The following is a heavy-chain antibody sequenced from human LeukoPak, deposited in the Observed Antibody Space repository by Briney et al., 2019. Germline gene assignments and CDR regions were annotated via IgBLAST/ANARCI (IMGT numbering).Heavy chain of an antibody. D-gene: IGHD6-13*01. CDR2: IKQDGSEK. CDR3: ARALVDGYSSSWYYYYMDV. V-gene: IGHV3-7*01. CDR1: GFTFSSYL. J-gene: IGHJ6*03. Sequence: GGSLRLSSAASGFTFSSYLMSWVRQAPGKGLEWVANIKQDGSEKYYVDSVKGRFTISRDNAKNSLYLQMNSLRAEDTAVYYCARALVDGYSSSWYYYYMDVWGKGTTVTVSS.